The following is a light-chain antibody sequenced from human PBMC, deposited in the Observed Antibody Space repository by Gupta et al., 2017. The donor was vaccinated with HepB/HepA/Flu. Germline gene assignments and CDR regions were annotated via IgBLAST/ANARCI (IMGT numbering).Light chain of an antibody. CDR1: SSNIGKNT. CDR2: SDN. CDR3: AAWDDSLWV. J-gene: IGLJ3*02. V-gene: IGLV1-44*01. Sequence: QSLLTQPPSASGNPGQTVIITCSGGSSNIGKNTVTWYQQLPGTAPNLLIYSDNQRPSGVPDRFSGSRSGTSASLAISGLQSQDEADYYCAAWDDSLWVFGGGTKLTVL.